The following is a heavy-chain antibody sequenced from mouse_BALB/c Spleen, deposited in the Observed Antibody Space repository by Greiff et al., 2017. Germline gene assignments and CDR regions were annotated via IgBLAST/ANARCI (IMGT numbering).Heavy chain of an antibody. CDR1: GFTFNTYA. V-gene: IGHV10-1*02. J-gene: IGHJ3*01. CDR3: VRQDGYFLFAY. D-gene: IGHD2-3*01. CDR2: IRSKSNNYAT. Sequence: EVQGVESGGGLVQPKGSLKLSCAASGFTFNTYAMNWVRQAPGKGLEWVARIRSKSNNYATYYADSVKDRFTISRDDSQSMLYLQMNNLKTEDTAMYYCVRQDGYFLFAYWGQGTLVTVSA.